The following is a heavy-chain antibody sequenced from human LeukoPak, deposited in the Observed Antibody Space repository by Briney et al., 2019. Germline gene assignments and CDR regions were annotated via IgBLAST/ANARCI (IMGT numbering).Heavy chain of an antibody. CDR2: IYYSGST. Sequence: SETLSLTCTVSGGSISSYYWSWIRQPPGKGLEWIGYIYYSGSTNYNPSLKSRVTISVDTSKNQFSLKLSSVTAADTAVYYCARAGDLWFGELLRGNWFDPWGQGTLVTVSS. D-gene: IGHD3-10*01. V-gene: IGHV4-59*08. CDR3: ARAGDLWFGELLRGNWFDP. J-gene: IGHJ5*02. CDR1: GGSISSYY.